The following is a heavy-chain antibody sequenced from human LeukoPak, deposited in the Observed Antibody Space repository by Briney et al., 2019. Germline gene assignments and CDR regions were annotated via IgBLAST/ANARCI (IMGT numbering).Heavy chain of an antibody. CDR1: GGSISSYY. J-gene: IGHJ4*02. CDR2: IYYSGST. D-gene: IGHD3-22*01. V-gene: IGHV4-59*08. CDR3: ARLYYDSSGYFDY. Sequence: SETLSLTCTVSGGSISSYYWSWIRQPPGKGLEWTGYIYYSGSTNYNPSLKSRLTISVDTSKNQLSLKLSSVTAADTAVYYCARLYYDSSGYFDYWGQGTLVTVSS.